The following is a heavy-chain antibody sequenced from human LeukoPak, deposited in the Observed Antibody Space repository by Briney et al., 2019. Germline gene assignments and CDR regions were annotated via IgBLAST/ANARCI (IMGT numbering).Heavy chain of an antibody. CDR2: IKQDGSEK. J-gene: IGHJ1*01. V-gene: IGHV3-7*01. D-gene: IGHD1-26*01. Sequence: PGGSLRLSCAASGFTFSSYWMSWVRQAPGKGLEWVANIKQDGSEKYYVDSVKGRFTISRDNAKNSLYLQMNSLRAEDTAVYYCARGASGSYHHAEYFQHWGQGTLVTVSS. CDR3: ARGASGSYHHAEYFQH. CDR1: GFTFSSYW.